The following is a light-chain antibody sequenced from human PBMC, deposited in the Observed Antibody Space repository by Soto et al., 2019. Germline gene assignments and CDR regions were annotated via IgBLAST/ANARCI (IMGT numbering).Light chain of an antibody. CDR1: NIGSKS. V-gene: IGLV3-21*02. CDR3: QVWDSSSDPNWV. Sequence: SYELTQPPSVSVAPGQTARITCGGNNIGSKSVHWYQQKPGQVPVLVVYDDIYRPSGIPERFSGSNSGNTATLTISRVEAGDEADYYCQVWDSSSDPNWVFGGGTKLTVL. CDR2: DDI. J-gene: IGLJ3*02.